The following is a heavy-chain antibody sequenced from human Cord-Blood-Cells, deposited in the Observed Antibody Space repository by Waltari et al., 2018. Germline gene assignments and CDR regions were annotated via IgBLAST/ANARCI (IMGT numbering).Heavy chain of an antibody. J-gene: IGHJ2*01. CDR1: GGSFSGYY. D-gene: IGHD3-16*01. CDR3: ARKMGLHWYFDL. V-gene: IGHV4-34*01. CDR2: INHSGST. Sequence: QVQLQQWGAGLLKPSETLSLTCAVYGGSFSGYYWSWIRQPPGKGLEWIGEINHSGSTNYNPSLKSRVTISVDTSKNQFSLKLSSVTAADTAVYYCARKMGLHWYFDLWGRGTLVTVSS.